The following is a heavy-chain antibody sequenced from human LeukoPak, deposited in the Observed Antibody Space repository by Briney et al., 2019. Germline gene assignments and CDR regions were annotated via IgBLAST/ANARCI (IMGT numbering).Heavy chain of an antibody. CDR1: GYTFTIYY. J-gene: IGHJ4*02. V-gene: IGHV1-46*01. CDR2: INPRGGST. Sequence: ASVKVSCKASGYTFTIYYIQWVRQTPGQGGERMGIINPRGGSTSYTQKFQGRGTITRDTDTSTVYMELSSLRSEDTAVYYCARHNTYYAYWGQGTLVTVSS. D-gene: IGHD3-10*01. CDR3: ARHNTYYAY.